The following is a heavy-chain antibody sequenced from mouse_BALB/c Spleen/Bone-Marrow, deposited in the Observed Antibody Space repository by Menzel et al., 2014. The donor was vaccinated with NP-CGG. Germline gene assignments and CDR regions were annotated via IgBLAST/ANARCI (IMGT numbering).Heavy chain of an antibody. D-gene: IGHD1-1*01. J-gene: IGHJ2*01. CDR1: GFTFSSYA. V-gene: IGHV5-9-3*01. CDR3: ARYYVSTYDS. CDR2: ISSGGNYT. Sequence: EVHLVESGGGLVKPGGSLKLSCAASGFTFSSYAMSWVRQTPEKRLEWVATISSGGNYTYYPDSVKGRFTISRDNAKNPLSLQRSSLRSEDPAMYSCARYYVSTYDSWGQGPPLPVS.